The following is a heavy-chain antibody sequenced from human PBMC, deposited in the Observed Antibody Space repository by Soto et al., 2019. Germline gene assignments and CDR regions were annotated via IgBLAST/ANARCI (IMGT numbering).Heavy chain of an antibody. CDR3: ARYCSSTSCQFDP. CDR1: GYTFTGYY. J-gene: IGHJ5*02. CDR2: INPNSGAS. D-gene: IGHD2-2*01. Sequence: ASVKVSCKASGYTFTGYYIHWVRQAPGQGLAWMGGINPNSGASNYAQKFQGRVTMTRDTSISTGYMELSRLRSDDTAVYYCARYCSSTSCQFDPWGQGTLVTVSS. V-gene: IGHV1-2*02.